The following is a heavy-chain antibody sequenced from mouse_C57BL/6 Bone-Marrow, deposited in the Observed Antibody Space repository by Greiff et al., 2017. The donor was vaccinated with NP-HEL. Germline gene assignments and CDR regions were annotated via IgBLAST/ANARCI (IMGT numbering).Heavy chain of an antibody. V-gene: IGHV1-76*01. CDR1: GYTFTDYY. Sequence: QVQLQQSGAELVRPGASVKLSCKASGYTFTDYYINWVKQRPGQGLEWIARIYPGSGNTYYNEKFKGKATLTAEKSSSTAYMQLSSLTSEDSAVYFCATLYYGSRRGYFDVWGTGTTVTVSS. CDR3: ATLYYGSRRGYFDV. J-gene: IGHJ1*03. CDR2: IYPGSGNT. D-gene: IGHD1-1*01.